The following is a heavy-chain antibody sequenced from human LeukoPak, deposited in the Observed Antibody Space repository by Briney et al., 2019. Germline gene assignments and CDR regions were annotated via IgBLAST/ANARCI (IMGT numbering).Heavy chain of an antibody. J-gene: IGHJ5*02. V-gene: IGHV3-21*01. CDR3: ARSPGGSGWTGWFDP. CDR2: ISSSSSYI. D-gene: IGHD6-19*01. Sequence: GGSLRLSCAASGFTFSSYSMNWVRQAPGEGLEWVSSISSSSSYIYYADSVKGRFTISRDNAKNSLYLQMNSLRAEDTAVYYCARSPGGSGWTGWFDPWGQETLVTVSS. CDR1: GFTFSSYS.